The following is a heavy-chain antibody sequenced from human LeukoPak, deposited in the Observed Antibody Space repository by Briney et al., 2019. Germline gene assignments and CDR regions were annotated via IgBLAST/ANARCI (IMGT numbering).Heavy chain of an antibody. J-gene: IGHJ3*02. CDR3: AKEIDTLGTNAFDI. V-gene: IGHV3-43*02. CDR2: ISGDGGST. CDR1: GFTFDDYA. D-gene: IGHD2-15*01. Sequence: GSLRLSCAASGFTFDDYAMHWVRQAPGKGLEWVPLISGDGGSTYYADSVRGRFTISRDNSKNSLYLQMDSLRTEDTAFYYCAKEIDTLGTNAFDIWGQGTMVTVSS.